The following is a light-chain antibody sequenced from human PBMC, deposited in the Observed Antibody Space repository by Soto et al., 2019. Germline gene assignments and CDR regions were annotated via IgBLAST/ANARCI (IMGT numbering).Light chain of an antibody. J-gene: IGLJ1*01. CDR1: SSNIGAGYD. CDR2: GNS. CDR3: QSYDSSLSGSWV. Sequence: QSVLTQPPSVSRAPGQRVTISCTGSSSNIGAGYDVHWYQQLPGTAPKLLIYGNSNRPSGVPDRFSGSKSGTSASLAITGLQAEDEADDYCQSYDSSLSGSWVFGTGTKVTVL. V-gene: IGLV1-40*01.